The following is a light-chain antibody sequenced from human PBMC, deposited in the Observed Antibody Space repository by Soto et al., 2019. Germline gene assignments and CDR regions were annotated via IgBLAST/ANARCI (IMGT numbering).Light chain of an antibody. CDR3: SSYAGSNNYV. V-gene: IGLV2-8*01. Sequence: QSALTQPASASGSPGQSVTISCTGTSSDVGGYNYVSWYQQHPGKAPKLMIYEVSKRPSGVPDRFSGSKSGNTASLTVSGLHAEDEAYYCCSSYAGSNNYVFGGGTKLTVL. CDR2: EVS. CDR1: SSDVGGYNY. J-gene: IGLJ3*02.